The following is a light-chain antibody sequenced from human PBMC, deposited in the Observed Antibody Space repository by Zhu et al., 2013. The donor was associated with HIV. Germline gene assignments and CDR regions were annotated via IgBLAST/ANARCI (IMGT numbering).Light chain of an antibody. Sequence: DIQMTQSPSTVSASVGDRVTITCRASQSVNTWLAWYQQKPGKAPKLLIHTASTLESGVPSNFSGSGSGTEFTLTISSLQPDDSATYYCQQYHRYPRTFGQGTKVEIK. V-gene: IGKV1-5*03. J-gene: IGKJ1*01. CDR2: TAS. CDR3: QQYHRYPRT. CDR1: QSVNTW.